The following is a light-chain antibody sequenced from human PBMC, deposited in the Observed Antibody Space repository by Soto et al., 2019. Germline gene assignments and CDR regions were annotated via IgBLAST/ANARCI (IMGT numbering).Light chain of an antibody. CDR1: QGISNY. CDR2: LAS. Sequence: DIQMTQSPSAMSASVGDRVTITCRASQGISNYLVWLQQKPGKVPKRLIYLASNLQGGVPSRFSGSGSGTEFTLTINSLQPEDFATYYCLQHNTYKYNCGQVPKVDIK. CDR3: LQHNTYKYN. V-gene: IGKV1-17*03. J-gene: IGKJ2*01.